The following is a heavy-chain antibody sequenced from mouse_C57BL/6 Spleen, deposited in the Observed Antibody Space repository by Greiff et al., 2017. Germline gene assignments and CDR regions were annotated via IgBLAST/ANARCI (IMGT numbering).Heavy chain of an antibody. J-gene: IGHJ1*03. CDR1: GYAFSSSW. CDR2: IYPGDGDT. D-gene: IGHD2-4*01. V-gene: IGHV1-82*01. CDR3: ARHYDYDWYFDV. Sequence: VQRVESGPELVKPGASVKISCKASGYAFSSSWMNWVKQRPGKGLEWIGRIYPGDGDTNYNGKFKGKATLTADKSSSTAYMQLSSLTSEDSAVYFCARHYDYDWYFDVWGTGTTVTVSS.